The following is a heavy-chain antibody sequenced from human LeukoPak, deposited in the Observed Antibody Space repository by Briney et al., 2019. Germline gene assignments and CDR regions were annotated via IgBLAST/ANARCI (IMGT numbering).Heavy chain of an antibody. Sequence: PGGSLRLSCAASGFTFSNAWMSWVRQAPGEGLEWVGRIKSKTDGGTTDYAAPVKGRFTISRDDSKNTLYLQMNSLKTEDTAVYYCTTGGSYSYYYMDVWGKGTTVTVSS. CDR3: TTGGSYSYYYMDV. J-gene: IGHJ6*03. V-gene: IGHV3-15*01. CDR2: IKSKTDGGTT. CDR1: GFTFSNAW. D-gene: IGHD1-26*01.